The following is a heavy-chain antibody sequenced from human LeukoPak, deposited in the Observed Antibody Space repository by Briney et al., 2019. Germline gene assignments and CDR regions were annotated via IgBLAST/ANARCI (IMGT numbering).Heavy chain of an antibody. Sequence: GASVKVSCKASGGTFSSYAISWVRQAPGQGLEWMGGIIPIFGTANYAQKFQGRVTITADKSTSTAYMELSSLKSDDTAVYYCARDFNWGPDYWGQGTLVIVSS. V-gene: IGHV1-69*06. CDR3: ARDFNWGPDY. J-gene: IGHJ4*02. CDR2: IIPIFGTA. CDR1: GGTFSSYA. D-gene: IGHD7-27*01.